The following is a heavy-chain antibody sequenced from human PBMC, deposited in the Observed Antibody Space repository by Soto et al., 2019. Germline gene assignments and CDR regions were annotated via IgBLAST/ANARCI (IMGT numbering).Heavy chain of an antibody. Sequence: LRLSCAASGFTFDDYTMHWVRQAPGKGLEWVSLISWDGGSTYYADSVKGRFTISRDNSKNSLYLQMNSLRTEDTALYYCAKDMTSITIFGVVNYYYYGMDVWGQGTTVTVSS. V-gene: IGHV3-43*01. J-gene: IGHJ6*02. CDR1: GFTFDDYT. CDR2: ISWDGGST. CDR3: AKDMTSITIFGVVNYYYYGMDV. D-gene: IGHD3-3*01.